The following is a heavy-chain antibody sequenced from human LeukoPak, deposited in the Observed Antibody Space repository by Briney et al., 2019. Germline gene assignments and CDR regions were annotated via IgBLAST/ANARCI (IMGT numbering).Heavy chain of an antibody. CDR1: GGSISSYY. Sequence: SETLSLTCTVSGGSISSYYWSWIRQPPGKGLEWIGYIDYSGSTNYNPSLKSRVNISVDTSKNQFSLKLSSVTAADTAVYYCARGVPAAMDAFDIWGQGTMVTVSS. V-gene: IGHV4-59*08. CDR3: ARGVPAAMDAFDI. CDR2: IDYSGST. J-gene: IGHJ3*02. D-gene: IGHD2-2*01.